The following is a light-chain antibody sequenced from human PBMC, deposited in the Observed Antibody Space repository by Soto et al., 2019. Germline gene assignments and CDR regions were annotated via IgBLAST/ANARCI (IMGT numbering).Light chain of an antibody. CDR2: SAS. Sequence: DIQLTQSPSTLSASVGDRVTITCRASQSIRSWLAWYQQKPGKAPKLLIYSASRLKSGVPSRFSGSGSGTDFTLTISSLQPEDFATYYCQQSDSGLTFGGGTKVDIK. CDR1: QSIRSW. CDR3: QQSDSGLT. V-gene: IGKV1-39*01. J-gene: IGKJ4*01.